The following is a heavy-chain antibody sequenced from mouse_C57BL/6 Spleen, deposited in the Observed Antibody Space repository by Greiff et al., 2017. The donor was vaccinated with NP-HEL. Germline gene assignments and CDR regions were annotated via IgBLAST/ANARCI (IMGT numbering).Heavy chain of an antibody. D-gene: IGHD2-4*01. CDR3: ARETYDYDSYWYFDV. Sequence: QVQLQQPGTELVKPGASVKLSCKASGYTFPSSWLPWVKQRPGQGLEWIGNINPSNGGTNYNEKFKSKATLTVDKSSSTAYMQLSSLTSEDSAVYYCARETYDYDSYWYFDVWGTGTTVTVSS. CDR2: INPSNGGT. V-gene: IGHV1-53*01. J-gene: IGHJ1*03. CDR1: GYTFPSSW.